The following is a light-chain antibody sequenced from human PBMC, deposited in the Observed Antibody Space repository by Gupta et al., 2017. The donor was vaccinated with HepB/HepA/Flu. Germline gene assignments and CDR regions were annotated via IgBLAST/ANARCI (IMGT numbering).Light chain of an antibody. CDR2: KTS. Sequence: ETVLTQSPATLSLSPGERATLSCRASQSVSSYLAWYQQKPGQAPRRLIYKTSKRATGIPARFSGSGSGTDFTLKISSVEAEDVGVYYCQQRSNWPPTFGQGTKVEIK. J-gene: IGKJ1*01. CDR1: QSVSSY. V-gene: IGKV3-11*01. CDR3: QQRSNWPPT.